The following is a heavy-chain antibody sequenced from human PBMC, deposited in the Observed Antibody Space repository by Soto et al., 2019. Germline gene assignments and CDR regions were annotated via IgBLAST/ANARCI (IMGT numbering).Heavy chain of an antibody. CDR3: ARDESAGSSTSN. V-gene: IGHV3-21*01. CDR1: GTTFSTYG. CDR2: ITSSGSYI. J-gene: IGHJ4*02. Sequence: DVQLVESGGGLVKPGGSLRLSCVASGTTFSTYGMNWIRQTPGKGLEWVSSITSSGSYIHYADSVQGRFTVSRDNAKNSMYLQMNSLRVEDTAVYFCARDESAGSSTSNWGQGTLVTVSS. D-gene: IGHD2-2*01.